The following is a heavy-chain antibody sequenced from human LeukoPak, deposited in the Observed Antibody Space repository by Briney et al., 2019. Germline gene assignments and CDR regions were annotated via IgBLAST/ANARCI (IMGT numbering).Heavy chain of an antibody. V-gene: IGHV3-7*01. CDR1: GFTFNSYW. D-gene: IGHD3-16*01. Sequence: PTGGSLRLSCAASGFTFNSYWMGWVRQAPGKGLEWVANIKEDGSEKNYVDSVKGRFTISRDNAKNSLYLQMSSLRAADTAVYYCARVMAASVWRSYGSYYYYYYMDVWGKGTTVTVSS. CDR3: ARVMAASVWRSYGSYYYYYYMDV. CDR2: IKEDGSEK. J-gene: IGHJ6*03.